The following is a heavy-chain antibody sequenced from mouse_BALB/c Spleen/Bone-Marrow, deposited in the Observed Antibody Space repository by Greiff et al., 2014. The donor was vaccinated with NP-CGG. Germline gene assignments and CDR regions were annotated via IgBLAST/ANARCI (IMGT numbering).Heavy chain of an antibody. D-gene: IGHD2-4*01. CDR2: ISTYSGNT. Sequence: VQLQQSGPELVRPGVSVKISCKGSGYTFTDYAVHWVKQSHAKSLEWIGVISTYSGNTNYNQKFKGKATMTVDKSSSTAYMELARLTSEDSAIYYCARGSYYDPAWFAYWGQGTLVTVSA. CDR3: ARGSYYDPAWFAY. CDR1: GYTFTDYA. J-gene: IGHJ3*01. V-gene: IGHV1-67*01.